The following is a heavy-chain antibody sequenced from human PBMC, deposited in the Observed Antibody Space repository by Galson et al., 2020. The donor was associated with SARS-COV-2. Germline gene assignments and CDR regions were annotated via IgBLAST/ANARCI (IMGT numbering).Heavy chain of an antibody. J-gene: IGHJ4*02. CDR2: IIPIFGTA. CDR3: ARPKKLTTAHGPFDY. D-gene: IGHD4-17*01. V-gene: IGHV1-69*06. CDR1: GGTFSSYA. Sequence: SVKVSCKASGGTFSSYAISWVRQAPGQGLEWMGGIIPIFGTANYAQKFQGRVTITADKSTSTAYMELSSLRSEDTAVYYCARPKKLTTAHGPFDYWGQGTLVTVSS.